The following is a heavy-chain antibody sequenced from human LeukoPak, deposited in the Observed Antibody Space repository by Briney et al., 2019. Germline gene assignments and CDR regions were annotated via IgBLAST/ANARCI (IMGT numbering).Heavy chain of an antibody. CDR1: GFTFTRYW. CDR3: TFIVVVPAAIPYYFDY. J-gene: IGHJ4*02. V-gene: IGHV3-7*03. D-gene: IGHD2-2*01. CDR2: INNDGSEQ. Sequence: GGSLRLSCAASGFTFTRYWMSWVRQAPGKGLEWVANINNDGSEQYYVESVEGRFTISRDNAKNSLYLQMNSLKTEDTAVYYCTFIVVVPAAIPYYFDYWGQGTLVTVSS.